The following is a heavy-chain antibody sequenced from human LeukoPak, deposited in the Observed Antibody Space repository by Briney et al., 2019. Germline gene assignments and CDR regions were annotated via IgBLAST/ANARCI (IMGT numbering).Heavy chain of an antibody. CDR1: GYTFTSYG. V-gene: IGHV1-18*01. CDR2: ISAYNGNT. D-gene: IGHD3-22*01. J-gene: IGHJ6*02. Sequence: ASVKVSCKASGYTFTSYGISWVRQAPGQGLEWMGWISAYNGNTNYAQKLQGRVTMTTDTSTSTAYMELRSLRSDDTAVYYCARGQGITMIVPSEIGMDVWGQGTTVTVSS. CDR3: ARGQGITMIVPSEIGMDV.